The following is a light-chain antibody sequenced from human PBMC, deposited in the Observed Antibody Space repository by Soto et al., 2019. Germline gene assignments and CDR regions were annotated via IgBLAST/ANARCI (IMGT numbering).Light chain of an antibody. V-gene: IGKV3-15*01. Sequence: EIVMPQSPATLSVSPGERATLSCKASQSVSPNLAWYQQKPGQAPRLLMYGAPTRATGIPPRFSGSGSGTEFTLTIRCLQSEDVALYYCQQDHNWPPYTFGQGTTLEIK. J-gene: IGKJ2*01. CDR3: QQDHNWPPYT. CDR1: QSVSPN. CDR2: GAP.